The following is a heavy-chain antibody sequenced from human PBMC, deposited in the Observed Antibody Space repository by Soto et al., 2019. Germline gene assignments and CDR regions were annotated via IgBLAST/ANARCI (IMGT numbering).Heavy chain of an antibody. V-gene: IGHV3-33*01. CDR1: GFTFSSYG. Sequence: GGSLRLSCAASGFTFSSYGMHWVRQAPGKGLEWVAVIWYDGSNKYYADSEKGRITISRNNTKNTLYLQMNSLRAEDTAVYYGAREGRLFQLVYCSGGSCYGERNAFDIWGQGTMVTVSS. J-gene: IGHJ3*02. CDR3: AREGRLFQLVYCSGGSCYGERNAFDI. D-gene: IGHD2-15*01. CDR2: IWYDGSNK.